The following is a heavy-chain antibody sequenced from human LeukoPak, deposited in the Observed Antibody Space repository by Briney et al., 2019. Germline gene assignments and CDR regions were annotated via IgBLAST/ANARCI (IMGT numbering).Heavy chain of an antibody. Sequence: ASVKVSCKASGYTFTSYGISWVRQAPGQGLEWMGWISAYNGNTNYAQKLQGRVTMTKDTSTSTAYTEMRSLRSDDTAVYYCARDHYYDSSGYPKYNWFDPWGQGTLVTVSS. CDR2: ISAYNGNT. CDR3: ARDHYYDSSGYPKYNWFDP. CDR1: GYTFTSYG. J-gene: IGHJ5*02. D-gene: IGHD3-22*01. V-gene: IGHV1-18*01.